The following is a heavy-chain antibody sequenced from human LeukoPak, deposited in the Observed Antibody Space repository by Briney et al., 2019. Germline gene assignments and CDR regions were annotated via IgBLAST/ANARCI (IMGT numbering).Heavy chain of an antibody. J-gene: IGHJ6*02. CDR2: ISSSSSYI. Sequence: PGGSLRLSCAASGFTFSSYSMNWVRQAPGKGLEWVSSISSSSSYIYYADSVKGRFTISRDNAKNSLYLQMNSLRAEDTAVYYCARAGYSSSWYGNGMDVWGQGTTVTVSS. V-gene: IGHV3-21*01. CDR1: GFTFSSYS. CDR3: ARAGYSSSWYGNGMDV. D-gene: IGHD6-13*01.